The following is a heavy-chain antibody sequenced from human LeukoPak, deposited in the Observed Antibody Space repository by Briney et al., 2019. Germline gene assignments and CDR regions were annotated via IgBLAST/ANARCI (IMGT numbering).Heavy chain of an antibody. D-gene: IGHD6-13*01. CDR1: GYTFTSYD. CDR2: MNPNSGNT. Sequence: EASVKVSCKASGYTFTSYDINWVRQATGQGLEWMGRMNPNSGNTNYAQKLQGRVTMTTDTSTSTAYMELRSLRSDDTAVYYCARLGGGPQMEQQLARYYYMDVWGKGTTVTVSS. J-gene: IGHJ6*03. CDR3: ARLGGGPQMEQQLARYYYMDV. V-gene: IGHV1-18*01.